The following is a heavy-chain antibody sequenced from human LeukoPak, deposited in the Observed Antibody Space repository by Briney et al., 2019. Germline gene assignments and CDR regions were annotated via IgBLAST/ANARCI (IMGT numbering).Heavy chain of an antibody. CDR1: GYTFTSYG. Sequence: GASVKVSCKASGYTFTSYGISWVRQAPGQGLEWMGWISAYNGNTNYAQKLQGRVTMTTDTSTSTAYTELRSLRSDDTAVYYCATYALRYFDWSLMGHAFDIWGQGTMVTVSS. CDR3: ATYALRYFDWSLMGHAFDI. V-gene: IGHV1-18*01. D-gene: IGHD3-9*01. J-gene: IGHJ3*02. CDR2: ISAYNGNT.